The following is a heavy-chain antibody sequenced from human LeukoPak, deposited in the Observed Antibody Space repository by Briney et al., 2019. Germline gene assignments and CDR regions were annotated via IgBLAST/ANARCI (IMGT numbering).Heavy chain of an antibody. CDR3: AKSAAGFDY. V-gene: IGHV3-30-3*01. CDR2: ISYDGSNK. Sequence: GGSLRLSCAASGFAFSSYAMHWVCQAPGKGLEWVAVISYDGSNKYYADSVKGRFTISRDNSKNTLYLQMNSLRAEDTAVYYCAKSAAGFDYWGQETLVTVSS. D-gene: IGHD6-25*01. CDR1: GFAFSSYA. J-gene: IGHJ4*02.